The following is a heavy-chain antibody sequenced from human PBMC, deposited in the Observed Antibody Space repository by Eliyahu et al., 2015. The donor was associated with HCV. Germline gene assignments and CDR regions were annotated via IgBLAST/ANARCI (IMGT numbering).Heavy chain of an antibody. Sequence: QVQLVQSGAEVKKPGASVKVSCKASGYSFTGYYLYWVRQAPGQGLEWLGWINTNSGGTDYAQKFQGRVTMKRDTSISTAYMELSRLTSDDTAIYYCARDSSRQLGSNLFHWGQGTQVTVSS. V-gene: IGHV1-2*02. J-gene: IGHJ4*02. CDR3: ARDSSRQLGSNLFH. CDR2: INTNSGGT. CDR1: GYSFTGYY. D-gene: IGHD1-1*01.